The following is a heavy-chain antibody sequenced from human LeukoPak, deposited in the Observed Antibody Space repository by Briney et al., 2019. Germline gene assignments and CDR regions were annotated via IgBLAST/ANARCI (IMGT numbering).Heavy chain of an antibody. D-gene: IGHD5-12*01. V-gene: IGHV4-39*07. J-gene: IGHJ2*01. CDR2: IYYSGST. CDR1: GGSISSSSYY. CDR3: ARVVSSVARYWYFDL. Sequence: SSETLSLTCTVSGGSISSSSYYWGWIRQPPGKGLEWIGSIYYSGSTYYNPSLKSRVTISVDTSKSQFSLKLNSVTAADTAVYYCARVVSSVARYWYFDLWGRGTLVTVSS.